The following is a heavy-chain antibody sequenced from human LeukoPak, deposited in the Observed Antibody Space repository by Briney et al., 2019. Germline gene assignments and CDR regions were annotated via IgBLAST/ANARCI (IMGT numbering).Heavy chain of an antibody. Sequence: TSETLSLTCTVSGGSIRSSSHYWGWVRQAPGKGLEWVSSISSSSSYIYYADSVKGRFTISRDNAKNSLYLQMNSLRAEDTAVYYCARDKEVSSTSPDPFDYWGQGTLVTVSS. CDR1: GGSIRSSSHY. V-gene: IGHV3-21*01. CDR3: ARDKEVSSTSPDPFDY. D-gene: IGHD2-2*01. CDR2: ISSSSSYI. J-gene: IGHJ4*02.